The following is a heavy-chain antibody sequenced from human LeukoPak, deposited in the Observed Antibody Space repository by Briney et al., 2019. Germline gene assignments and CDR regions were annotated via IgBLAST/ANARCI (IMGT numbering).Heavy chain of an antibody. Sequence: SETLSITCTVSGGSISSGTHYYNWIRQHPGKGLEWIGYIYYTGITSYNPSLKSRVTMSVDTSMNQVSLKVTSLTAADTAVYYCAASSGVTLGRFWGQGALVTVSS. D-gene: IGHD3-16*01. CDR1: GGSISSGTHY. CDR2: IYYTGIT. J-gene: IGHJ4*02. CDR3: AASSGVTLGRF. V-gene: IGHV4-31*03.